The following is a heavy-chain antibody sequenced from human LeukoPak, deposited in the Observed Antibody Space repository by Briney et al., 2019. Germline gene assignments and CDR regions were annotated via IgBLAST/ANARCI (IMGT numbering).Heavy chain of an antibody. V-gene: IGHV1-2*02. D-gene: IGHD3-3*01. CDR3: ARQYYDFWSGYVDYYYMDV. CDR2: INPNSGGS. J-gene: IGHJ6*03. Sequence: ASVKVSCKASGYTFTGYYIHWVRQAPGQGLEWMGWINPNSGGSKYAQKFQGRVTMTRDTSISTAYMELSRLRSDDTAVYYCARQYYDFWSGYVDYYYMDVWGKGTTVTVSS. CDR1: GYTFTGYY.